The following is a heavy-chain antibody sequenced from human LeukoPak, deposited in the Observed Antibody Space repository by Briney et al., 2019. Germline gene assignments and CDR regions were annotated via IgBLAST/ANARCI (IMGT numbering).Heavy chain of an antibody. J-gene: IGHJ5*02. Sequence: ASVKVSCKASGYTFTSYDINWVRQATGQGLEWMAWMNPNSGNTGYAQKFQGRVTMTRNTSISTAYMELSSLRSEDTAVYYCARGLMDIVVVVAATEFNWFDPWGQGTLVTVSS. CDR1: GYTFTSYD. D-gene: IGHD2-15*01. CDR2: MNPNSGNT. V-gene: IGHV1-8*01. CDR3: ARGLMDIVVVVAATEFNWFDP.